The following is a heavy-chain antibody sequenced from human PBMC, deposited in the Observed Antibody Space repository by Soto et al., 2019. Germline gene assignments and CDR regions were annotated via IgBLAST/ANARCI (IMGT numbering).Heavy chain of an antibody. Sequence: QVQLQQWGAGLLKPSETLSLTCAVYGGSFSGYYWSWIRQPPGKGLEWIGEINHSGSTNYNPSLKSRVTISVDPSKNQFSLKLSSVTAADTAVYYCARGRRATAKDFDYWGQGTLVTVSS. CDR1: GGSFSGYY. V-gene: IGHV4-34*01. CDR2: INHSGST. D-gene: IGHD1-26*01. J-gene: IGHJ4*02. CDR3: ARGRRATAKDFDY.